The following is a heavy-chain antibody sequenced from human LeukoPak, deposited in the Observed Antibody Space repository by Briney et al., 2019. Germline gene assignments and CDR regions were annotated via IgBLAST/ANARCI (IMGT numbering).Heavy chain of an antibody. Sequence: GGSLRLSCAASGFTFSSYGMHWVRQAPGKGLEWVAVIWYDGSNKYYADSVKGRFTISRDNSKNTLYLQMNSLRAEDTAVYYCARARVLLWFGEFDYWGHGTLVTVSS. CDR2: IWYDGSNK. D-gene: IGHD3-10*01. V-gene: IGHV3-33*01. J-gene: IGHJ4*01. CDR3: ARARVLLWFGEFDY. CDR1: GFTFSSYG.